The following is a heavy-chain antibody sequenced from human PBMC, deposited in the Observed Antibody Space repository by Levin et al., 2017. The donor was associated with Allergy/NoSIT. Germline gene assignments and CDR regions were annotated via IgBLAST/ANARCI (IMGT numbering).Heavy chain of an antibody. J-gene: IGHJ3*01. Sequence: GESLKISCAASGFQFSLYGMHWVRQAPGKGLEWVALIVFDGNDQYYADSVKGRFTIYRDNSKNTLYLQMSSLRENDTAIYYCAKRGYCSGNTCQSHDAIDVWGQGTLVIVSS. V-gene: IGHV3-30*18. CDR1: GFQFSLYG. CDR2: IVFDGNDQ. CDR3: AKRGYCSGNTCQSHDAIDV. D-gene: IGHD2-15*01.